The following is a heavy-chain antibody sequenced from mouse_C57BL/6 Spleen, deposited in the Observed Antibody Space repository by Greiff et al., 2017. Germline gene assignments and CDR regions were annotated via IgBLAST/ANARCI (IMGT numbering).Heavy chain of an antibody. Sequence: EVQVVESGGGLVKPGGSLKLSCAASGFTFSSYAMSWVRQTPEKRLEWVATISDGGSYTYYPDNVKGRFTISRDNAKNNLYLQMSHLKSEDTAMYYCARDEVYGNYVFFDYWGQGTTLTVSS. CDR3: ARDEVYGNYVFFDY. V-gene: IGHV5-4*01. CDR2: ISDGGSYT. D-gene: IGHD2-1*01. CDR1: GFTFSSYA. J-gene: IGHJ2*01.